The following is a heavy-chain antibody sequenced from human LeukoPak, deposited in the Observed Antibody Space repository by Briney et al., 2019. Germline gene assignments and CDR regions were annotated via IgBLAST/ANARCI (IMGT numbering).Heavy chain of an antibody. Sequence: GGSLRLSCAASGFTVSSNYMSWVRQAPGKGLEWVSVIYSGGSTYYADSVKGRFTISRDNAKNSLYLQMNNLRAEDTAAYYCARDYSSNAGGLGTLVTVSS. CDR2: IYSGGST. CDR3: ARDYSSNA. CDR1: GFTVSSNY. J-gene: IGHJ4*02. V-gene: IGHV3-53*01. D-gene: IGHD6-13*01.